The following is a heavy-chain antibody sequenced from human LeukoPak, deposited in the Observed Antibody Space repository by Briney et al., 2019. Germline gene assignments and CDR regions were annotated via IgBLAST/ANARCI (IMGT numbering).Heavy chain of an antibody. Sequence: SETLSLTCAVYGGSFSGYYWSWIRQPPGKGLEWIGEINHSGSTNYNPALKSRGTISVGASKNQFSLKLSSANAADQAVYYWARSGTTDYDFWSGYEYWGQGTLVTVSS. CDR1: GGSFSGYY. CDR3: ARSGTTDYDFWSGYEY. V-gene: IGHV4-34*01. CDR2: INHSGST. D-gene: IGHD3-3*01. J-gene: IGHJ4*02.